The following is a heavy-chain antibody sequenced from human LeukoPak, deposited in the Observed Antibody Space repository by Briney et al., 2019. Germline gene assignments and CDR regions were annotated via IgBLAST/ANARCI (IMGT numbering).Heavy chain of an antibody. J-gene: IGHJ6*03. Sequence: SVKVSCKASGGTFSSYAISWVRQAPGQGLEWMGGIIPIFGTANYAQKFQGRVTITADKSTSTAYMELSSLRSEDTAVYYCASTTRGGTYYYYMDVWGKGTTVTVSS. CDR2: IIPIFGTA. V-gene: IGHV1-69*06. CDR3: ASTTRGGTYYYYMDV. CDR1: GGTFSSYA. D-gene: IGHD1-1*01.